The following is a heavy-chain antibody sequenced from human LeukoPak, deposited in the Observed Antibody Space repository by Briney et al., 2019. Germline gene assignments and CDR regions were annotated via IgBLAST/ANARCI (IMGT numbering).Heavy chain of an antibody. Sequence: ASVKVSCKVSGYSLIEVAMHWVRQAPGKGLEWVGSFDPEDGEDGETHYAQKFQGGVTMTEDASTDTAYMELTSLSPEDTALYYCAMTDRYAGRPFDYWGQGTLVTVSS. CDR3: AMTDRYAGRPFDY. D-gene: IGHD3-9*01. CDR1: GYSLIEVA. J-gene: IGHJ4*02. CDR2: FDPEDGEDGET. V-gene: IGHV1-24*01.